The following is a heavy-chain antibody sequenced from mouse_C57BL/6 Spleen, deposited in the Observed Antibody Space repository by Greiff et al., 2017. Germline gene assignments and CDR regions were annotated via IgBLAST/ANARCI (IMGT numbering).Heavy chain of an antibody. CDR1: GYTFTSYW. CDR3: ARWSYYGSSPYWYFDV. CDR2: IDPSDSYT. Sequence: VQLQEPGAELVMPGASVKLSCKASGYTFTSYWMHWVKQRPGQGLEWIGEIDPSDSYTNYNQKFKGKSTLTVDKSSSTAYMQLSSLTSEDSAVYYCARWSYYGSSPYWYFDVWATGTTVTVSS. V-gene: IGHV1-69*01. J-gene: IGHJ1*03. D-gene: IGHD1-1*01.